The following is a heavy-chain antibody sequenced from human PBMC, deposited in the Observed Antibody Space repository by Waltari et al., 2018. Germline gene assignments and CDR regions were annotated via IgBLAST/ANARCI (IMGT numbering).Heavy chain of an antibody. CDR3: ARIAAAGIDY. J-gene: IGHJ4*02. V-gene: IGHV4-39*01. CDR1: GGSISSSSYY. Sequence: QLQLQESGPGLVKPSETLSLTCTVSGGSISSSSYYWGWIRQPPGKGLEWIGSIYYSGSTYYSPSLKSRVTISVDTSKNQFSLKLSSVTAADTAVYYCARIAAAGIDYWGQGTLVTVSS. D-gene: IGHD6-13*01. CDR2: IYYSGST.